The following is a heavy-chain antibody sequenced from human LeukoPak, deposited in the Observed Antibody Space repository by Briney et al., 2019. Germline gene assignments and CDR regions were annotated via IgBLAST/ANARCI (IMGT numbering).Heavy chain of an antibody. D-gene: IGHD6-13*01. CDR2: IYYSGST. Sequence: SETLSLTCTVSGGSISSSSYYWGWIRQPPGKGLEWIGSIYYSGSTYYNPSLKSRVTISVDTSKNQFSLKLSSVTAADTAVYYCARGGSWYAVDYWGQGTLVTVSS. V-gene: IGHV4-39*07. CDR3: ARGGSWYAVDY. CDR1: GGSISSSSYY. J-gene: IGHJ4*02.